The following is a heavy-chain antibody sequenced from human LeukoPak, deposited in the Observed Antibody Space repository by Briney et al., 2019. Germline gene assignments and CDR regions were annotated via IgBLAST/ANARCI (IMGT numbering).Heavy chain of an antibody. Sequence: GGSLRLSCAASGFTFSDYYMSWIRQAPGKGLEWVSYISSSGSTIYYADSVKGRFTISRDNAKNSLYLQMNSLRAEDTAVYYCARERRDDTAMATGYFDLWGRGTLVTVSS. D-gene: IGHD5-18*01. CDR2: ISSSGSTI. J-gene: IGHJ2*01. CDR1: GFTFSDYY. CDR3: ARERRDDTAMATGYFDL. V-gene: IGHV3-11*04.